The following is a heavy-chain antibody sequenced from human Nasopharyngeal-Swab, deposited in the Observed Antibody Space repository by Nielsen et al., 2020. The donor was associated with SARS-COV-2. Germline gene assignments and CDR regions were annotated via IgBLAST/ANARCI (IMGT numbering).Heavy chain of an antibody. D-gene: IGHD3-22*01. Sequence: GESLKISCKGSGYSFTSYWIGWVRQMPGKGLEWMGIIYPGDSDTRYSPSFQGQVTISADKSINTAYLQRSSLKASDTAMYYCARTAIEGGYYRGDAFDIWGQGTMVTVSS. V-gene: IGHV5-51*01. CDR1: GYSFTSYW. CDR2: IYPGDSDT. J-gene: IGHJ3*02. CDR3: ARTAIEGGYYRGDAFDI.